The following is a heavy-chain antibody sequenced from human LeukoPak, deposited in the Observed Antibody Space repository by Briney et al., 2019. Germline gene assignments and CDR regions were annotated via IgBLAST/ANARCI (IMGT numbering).Heavy chain of an antibody. J-gene: IGHJ3*01. CDR2: ISNDGNKK. CDR1: GFTFRAYA. CDR3: VKDLRRARGALDV. Sequence: GNSLRLSCTASGFTFRAYAMHWVRQAPGKGLEWVALISNDGNKKYYADSVKGRFTISRDNSKSSLDLQVNSLRVEDTAVYYCVKDLRRARGALDVWGQGTAVTVFS. V-gene: IGHV3-30*18.